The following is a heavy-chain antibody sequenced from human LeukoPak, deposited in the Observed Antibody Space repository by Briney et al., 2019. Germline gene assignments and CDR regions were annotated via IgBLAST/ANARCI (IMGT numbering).Heavy chain of an antibody. V-gene: IGHV3-30-3*01. CDR3: ARVDDTNYYYYYGMDV. Sequence: LSGRSLRLSCAASGFTFSSYAMHWVRQAPGKGLEWVAVISYDGSNKYYADSVKGRFTISRDNSKNTLYLQMNSLRAEDTAVYYCARVDDTNYYYYYGMDVWGQGTTVTVSS. D-gene: IGHD3-9*01. CDR2: ISYDGSNK. CDR1: GFTFSSYA. J-gene: IGHJ6*02.